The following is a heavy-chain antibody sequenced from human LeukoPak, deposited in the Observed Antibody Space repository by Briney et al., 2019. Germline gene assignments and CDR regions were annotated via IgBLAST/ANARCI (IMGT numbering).Heavy chain of an antibody. J-gene: IGHJ6*03. CDR3: AKVFRGQLAPYYYYYMDV. CDR1: GFTFSSCW. V-gene: IGHV3-23*01. Sequence: GGSLRLSCAASGFTFSSCWMSWVRQAPGKGLEWVSAISGSGDATKYADSVKGRFTISRDNSKNTVYLQMNSLRADDTAVYYCAKVFRGQLAPYYYYYMDVWGKGTTVTVSS. D-gene: IGHD6-13*01. CDR2: ISGSGDAT.